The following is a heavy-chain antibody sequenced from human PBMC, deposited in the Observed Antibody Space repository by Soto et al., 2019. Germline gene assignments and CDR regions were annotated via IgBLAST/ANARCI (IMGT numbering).Heavy chain of an antibody. CDR1: GGSFSGYY. D-gene: IGHD1-1*01. V-gene: IGHV4-34*01. Sequence: SETLSLTCAVYGGSFSGYYWSWIRQPPGKGLEWIGEINHSGSTVYNPSLKSRVTISVDTSKNQFSLKLNSVTAADTAVYYCARQGGSERRFDPWGQGTLVTVPQ. CDR2: INHSGST. J-gene: IGHJ5*02. CDR3: ARQGGSERRFDP.